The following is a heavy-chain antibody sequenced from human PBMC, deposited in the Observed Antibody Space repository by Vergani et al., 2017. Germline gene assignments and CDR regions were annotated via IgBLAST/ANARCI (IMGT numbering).Heavy chain of an antibody. CDR1: GYSISSGYY. D-gene: IGHD1-26*01. J-gene: IGHJ5*02. Sequence: QVQLQESGPGLVKPSETLSLTCAVSGYSISSGYYWCWIRQPPGKGLEWIVSIYHIGSTYYNPSLKSRVTISVDTSKNQFSLKLSTVTAADTAVYYCARSGGAQPLSYVVNNWCDPWGQGTLVTVSS. CDR3: ARSGGAQPLSYVVNNWCDP. CDR2: IYHIGST. V-gene: IGHV4-38-2*01.